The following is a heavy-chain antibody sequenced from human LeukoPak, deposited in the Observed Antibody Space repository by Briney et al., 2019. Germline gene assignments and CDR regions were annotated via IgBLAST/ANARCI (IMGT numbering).Heavy chain of an antibody. D-gene: IGHD2-15*01. CDR3: ARYSSLSGWFDP. V-gene: IGHV4-61*02. CDR2: TYTSGST. J-gene: IGHJ5*02. CDR1: GGSISRGSYY. Sequence: SEILSLTCTVSGGSISRGSYYWSWIRQPAGKGLEWVGRTYTSGSTIYNPSLESRVTISLDTSKNQFSLKLSSVTPADTAVYYCARYSSLSGWFDPWGQGTLVTVSS.